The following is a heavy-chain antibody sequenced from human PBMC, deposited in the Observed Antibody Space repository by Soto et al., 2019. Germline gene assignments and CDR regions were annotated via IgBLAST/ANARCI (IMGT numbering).Heavy chain of an antibody. CDR1: GFTVSSKY. D-gene: IGHD2-15*01. Sequence: GGSLRLSCAASGFTVSSKYMSWVRQAPGKGLEWVSLIQSGGPTYYADSVKGRFTISRDTSENTLHLQMDSLRAEDTAVYYCARDDVLCDGGRCYGVPLDVWGKGTTDTVSS. CDR2: IQSGGPT. CDR3: ARDDVLCDGGRCYGVPLDV. J-gene: IGHJ6*04. V-gene: IGHV3-66*01.